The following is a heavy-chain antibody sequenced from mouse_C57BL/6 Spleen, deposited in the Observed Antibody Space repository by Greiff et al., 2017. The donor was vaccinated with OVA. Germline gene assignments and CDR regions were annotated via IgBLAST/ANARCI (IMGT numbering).Heavy chain of an antibody. J-gene: IGHJ3*01. Sequence: VQLQQSGAELARPGASVKLSCKASGYTFTSYGISWVKQRTGQGLEWIGEIYPRSGNTYYNEKFKGKATLTADKSSSTAYMELRSLTSEDSAVYFCARRNEWAWFAYWGQGTLVTVSA. CDR3: ARRNEWAWFAY. V-gene: IGHV1-81*01. CDR2: IYPRSGNT. CDR1: GYTFTSYG.